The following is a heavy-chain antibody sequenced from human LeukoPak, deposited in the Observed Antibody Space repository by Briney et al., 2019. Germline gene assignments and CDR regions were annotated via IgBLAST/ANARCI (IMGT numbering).Heavy chain of an antibody. CDR3: ARAKEGITIFGVENYMDV. V-gene: IGHV3-21*01. J-gene: IGHJ6*03. D-gene: IGHD3-3*01. Sequence: GGSLRLSCAASGFTFSSYSMNWVRQAPGKGLEWVSSISSSSSYIYYADSVKGRFTISRDNAKNSLYLQMNSLRAEDTAVYYCARAKEGITIFGVENYMDVWGKGTTVTVSS. CDR1: GFTFSSYS. CDR2: ISSSSSYI.